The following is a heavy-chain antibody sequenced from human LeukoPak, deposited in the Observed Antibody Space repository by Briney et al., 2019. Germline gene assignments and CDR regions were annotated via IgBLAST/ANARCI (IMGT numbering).Heavy chain of an antibody. J-gene: IGHJ5*02. CDR3: ARGVLVEWFGAYNWFDP. Sequence: ASVKVSCKASGYTFTGYYMHWVRQAPGQGLEWMGWINPNSGGTNYAQKFQGRVTMTRDTSISTAYMELSRLRSDDTAVYYCARGVLVEWFGAYNWFDPWGQGTLVTVSS. CDR1: GYTFTGYY. V-gene: IGHV1-2*02. CDR2: INPNSGGT. D-gene: IGHD3-10*01.